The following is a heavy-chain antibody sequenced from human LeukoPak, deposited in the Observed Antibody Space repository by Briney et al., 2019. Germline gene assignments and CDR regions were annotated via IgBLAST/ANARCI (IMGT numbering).Heavy chain of an antibody. V-gene: IGHV2-70*01. Sequence: SGPALVNFTQTLTLTCTFSGFSLSTSGMCVSWIRQPPGKALEWLALIGWDDGKYYNTSLKTRLTISKDTSKNQVDLTMTNMDPVDTATYYCARMRRRSTLNDALDIWGQGTMVTVSS. CDR3: ARMRRRSTLNDALDI. J-gene: IGHJ3*02. CDR1: GFSLSTSGMC. CDR2: IGWDDGK. D-gene: IGHD6-25*01.